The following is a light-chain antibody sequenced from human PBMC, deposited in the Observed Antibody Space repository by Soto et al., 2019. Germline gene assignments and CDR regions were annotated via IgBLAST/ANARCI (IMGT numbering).Light chain of an antibody. CDR1: QSVNSK. CDR3: QQSNNWPPLT. CDR2: GVS. V-gene: IGKV3-15*01. Sequence: EIVRTTPAATLSFSPVERATLSCWAGQSVNSKLAWYQQKPGRAPRLLIYGVSTRATGVPARFSGSGSETDFSLSISSLQIEDFALYYCQQSNNWPPLTFGGGTKVDIK. J-gene: IGKJ4*01.